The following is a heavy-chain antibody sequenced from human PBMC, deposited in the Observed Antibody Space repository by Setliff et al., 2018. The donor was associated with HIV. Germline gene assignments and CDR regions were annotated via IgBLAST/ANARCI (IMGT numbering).Heavy chain of an antibody. CDR3: ARQAIFGYYDSSGYLDY. CDR1: GGSISSGSYY. CDR2: IYYSGST. Sequence: SETLSLTCTVSGGSISSGSYYWGWIRQPPGKGLEWIGSIYYSGSTYCNPSLQSRVTISVDTSKNLFSLRLSSVTASDTAVYYCARQAIFGYYDSSGYLDYWGQGTLVTVSS. D-gene: IGHD3-22*01. J-gene: IGHJ4*02. V-gene: IGHV4-39*01.